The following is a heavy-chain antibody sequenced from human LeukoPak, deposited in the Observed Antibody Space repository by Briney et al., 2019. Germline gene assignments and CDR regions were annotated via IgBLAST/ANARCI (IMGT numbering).Heavy chain of an antibody. Sequence: SETLSLTCNVFGGAVSSNGHYWGCLRQSPGKGLEWIGSLHHTGSTFYNPSLKSRVAVSADTSKNQFYLKLSSVTAADTAVYYCARTDRDSSGWKYFQHWGQGTLVTVSS. J-gene: IGHJ1*01. CDR2: LHHTGST. V-gene: IGHV4-39*01. CDR1: GGAVSSNGHY. D-gene: IGHD6-19*01. CDR3: ARTDRDSSGWKYFQH.